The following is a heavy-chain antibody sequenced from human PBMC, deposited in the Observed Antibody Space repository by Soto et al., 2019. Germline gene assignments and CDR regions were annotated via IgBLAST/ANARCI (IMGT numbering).Heavy chain of an antibody. D-gene: IGHD4-4*01. Sequence: GASVKVSCKASGYPFTKYDINWVRQATGQGLEWMGWINPNSGNTGYSQKFQGRVTMTRNTSISTAYMELSSLRLDDTAVYYCARSPPRVEKNNYAGGWFDPWGQGTLVTVSS. J-gene: IGHJ5*02. V-gene: IGHV1-8*01. CDR1: GYPFTKYD. CDR2: INPNSGNT. CDR3: ARSPPRVEKNNYAGGWFDP.